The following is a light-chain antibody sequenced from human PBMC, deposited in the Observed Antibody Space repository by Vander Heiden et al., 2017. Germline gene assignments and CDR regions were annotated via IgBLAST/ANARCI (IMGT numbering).Light chain of an antibody. CDR1: QSVSSSY. Sequence: EIVLTQSPGTLSLSPGERATLSCRASQSVSSSYLAWYQQKPGQAPRLLIYGASSRATGTPDRFGGSGSGTDFTLTISRLEPEDFAVYYCQQYGSSPRTFGQGTKVEIK. CDR3: QQYGSSPRT. CDR2: GAS. V-gene: IGKV3-20*01. J-gene: IGKJ1*01.